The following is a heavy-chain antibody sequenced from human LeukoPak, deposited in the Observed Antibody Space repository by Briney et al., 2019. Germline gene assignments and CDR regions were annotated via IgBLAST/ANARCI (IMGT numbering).Heavy chain of an antibody. D-gene: IGHD6-13*01. CDR2: ISGSADWT. Sequence: GGSLRLSCAASGFTFRSKAMSWVRQAPGKGLEWVSGISGSADWTDYGESVKGRFTISRDNSKNTLHLQMNSLRAEDTAVYFCAKDSDCSSSWYSPIDTFDIWGQGTMVTVSS. V-gene: IGHV3-23*01. CDR1: GFTFRSKA. J-gene: IGHJ3*02. CDR3: AKDSDCSSSWYSPIDTFDI.